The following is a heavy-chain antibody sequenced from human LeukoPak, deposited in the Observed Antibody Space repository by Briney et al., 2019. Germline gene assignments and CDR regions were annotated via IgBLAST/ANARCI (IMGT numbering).Heavy chain of an antibody. CDR2: IIPIFGTA. CDR1: GGTFSSYA. J-gene: IGHJ6*03. Sequence: GASVKVSCKASGGTFSSYAISWVRQAPGQGLDWMGGIIPIFGTANYAQKFQGRVTITADESTSTAYMELSSLRSEDTAVYYCARNIVVVPAAVPILNMDVWGKGTTVTVSS. V-gene: IGHV1-69*13. CDR3: ARNIVVVPAAVPILNMDV. D-gene: IGHD2-2*02.